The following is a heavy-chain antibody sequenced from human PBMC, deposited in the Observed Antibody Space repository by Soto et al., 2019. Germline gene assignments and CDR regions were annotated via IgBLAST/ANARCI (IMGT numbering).Heavy chain of an antibody. D-gene: IGHD4-17*01. V-gene: IGHV1-18*01. CDR3: ARDRLGGRTTVTSNWFDP. CDR2: ISAYNGNT. CDR1: GYTFTSYG. J-gene: IGHJ5*02. Sequence: QVQLVQSGAEVKKPGASVKVSCKASGYTFTSYGISWVRQAPGQGLEWMGWISAYNGNTNYAQKLPGRVTMTTDTHTSTAYMELRSLRSDDTAVYYCARDRLGGRTTVTSNWFDPWGQGTLVTVSS.